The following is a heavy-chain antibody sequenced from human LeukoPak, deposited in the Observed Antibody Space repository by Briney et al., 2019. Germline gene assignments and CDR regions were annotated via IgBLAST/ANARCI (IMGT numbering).Heavy chain of an antibody. CDR2: INPNSGGT. Sequence: ASVKVSCKASGYTFTGYYMHWVRQAPGQGLEWMGWINPNSGGTNYAQKFQGRVTMTRDTSISTAYMELSRLRSDDTAVYYCAREWRTRGYSYGYVAGVGYWGQGTLVTVSS. D-gene: IGHD5-18*01. J-gene: IGHJ4*02. V-gene: IGHV1-2*02. CDR1: GYTFTGYY. CDR3: AREWRTRGYSYGYVAGVGY.